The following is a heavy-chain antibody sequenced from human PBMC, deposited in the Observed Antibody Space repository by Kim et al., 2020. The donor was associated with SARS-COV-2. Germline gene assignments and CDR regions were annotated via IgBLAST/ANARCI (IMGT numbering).Heavy chain of an antibody. D-gene: IGHD3-9*01. V-gene: IGHV4-39*01. J-gene: IGHJ3*02. CDR1: GGSISSSSYY. CDR2: IYYSGST. Sequence: SETLSLTCTVSGGSISSSSYYWGWIRQPPGKGLEWIGSIYYSGSTYYNPSLKSRVTISVDTSKNQFSLKLSSVTAADTAVYYCASTLLRYFDWLLHDAFDIWGQGTMVTVSS. CDR3: ASTLLRYFDWLLHDAFDI.